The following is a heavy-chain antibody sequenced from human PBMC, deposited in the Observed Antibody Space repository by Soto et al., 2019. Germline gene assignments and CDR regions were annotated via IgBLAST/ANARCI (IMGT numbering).Heavy chain of an antibody. Sequence: GASVKVSCKVSGYTLTELSMHWVRQAPGKGLEWMGGFDPEDGETIYAQKFQGRVTMTEDTSTDTAFVELSSLRSEDTAVYYCARGGYFDSSNYLAYWGLGTLVTVSS. CDR2: FDPEDGET. J-gene: IGHJ4*02. CDR1: GYTLTELS. D-gene: IGHD3-22*01. CDR3: ARGGYFDSSNYLAY. V-gene: IGHV1-24*01.